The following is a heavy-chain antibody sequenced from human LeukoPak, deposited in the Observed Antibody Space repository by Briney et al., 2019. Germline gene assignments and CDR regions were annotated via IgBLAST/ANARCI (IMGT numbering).Heavy chain of an antibody. V-gene: IGHV4-4*07. D-gene: IGHD3-22*01. Sequence: SETLSLTCTVSGGSISSYYWSWIRQPAGKGLEWIGRIYTSGSTNYNPSLKSRVTMSVDTSKNQFSLKLSSVTAADTAVYYCARDTYDSSGYYYWENDYWGQGTLVTVSS. CDR3: ARDTYDSSGYYYWENDY. J-gene: IGHJ4*02. CDR1: GGSISSYY. CDR2: IYTSGST.